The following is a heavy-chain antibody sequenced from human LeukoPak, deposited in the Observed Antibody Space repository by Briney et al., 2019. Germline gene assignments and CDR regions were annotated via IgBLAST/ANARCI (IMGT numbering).Heavy chain of an antibody. CDR1: GGSISSYY. D-gene: IGHD6-19*01. V-gene: IGHV4-39*01. J-gene: IGHJ5*02. Sequence: PSETLSLTCTVSGGSISSYYWSWIRQPPGKGLEWIATIYYSGSTYYNPSLKSRVTISVDTSKSQFSLKLSSVTAADTAVYYCARHSSGWYSWFDPWGQGTLVTVSS. CDR3: ARHSSGWYSWFDP. CDR2: IYYSGST.